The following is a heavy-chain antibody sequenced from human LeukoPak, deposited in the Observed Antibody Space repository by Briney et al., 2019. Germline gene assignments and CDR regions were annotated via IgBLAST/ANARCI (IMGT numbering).Heavy chain of an antibody. CDR2: ISSSSSTI. CDR3: AREDSGSYKRGFVGVFDY. V-gene: IGHV3-48*01. Sequence: GGSLRLSCAASGFTFSSYSMNWVRQAPGKGLEWVSYISSSSSTIYYADSVKGRFTISRDNAKNSLYLQMNSLRSEDTAVYYCAREDSGSYKRGFVGVFDYWGQGTLVTVSS. J-gene: IGHJ4*02. D-gene: IGHD1-26*01. CDR1: GFTFSSYS.